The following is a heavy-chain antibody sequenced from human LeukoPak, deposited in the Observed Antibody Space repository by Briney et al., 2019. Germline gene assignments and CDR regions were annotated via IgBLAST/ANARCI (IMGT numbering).Heavy chain of an antibody. CDR1: GFTFSSYA. V-gene: IGHV3-48*04. D-gene: IGHD1-26*01. CDR3: ARDSGSYLYYFDH. Sequence: PGGSLRLSCAASGFTFSSYAMSWVRQAPGKGLEWVSYISSSGSTIYYADSVKGRFTISRDNAKNSLYLQMNSLRAEDTAVYYCARDSGSYLYYFDHWGQGTLVTVSS. J-gene: IGHJ4*02. CDR2: ISSSGSTI.